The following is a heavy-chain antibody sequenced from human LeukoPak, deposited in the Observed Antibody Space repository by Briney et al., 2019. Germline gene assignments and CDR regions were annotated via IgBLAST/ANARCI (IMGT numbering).Heavy chain of an antibody. J-gene: IGHJ4*02. CDR1: GYTFTIYG. Sequence: SVKLSCNASGYTFTIYGISWVRQAPGQGLEWMGGIIAIYGTANYAQKFQGRVTITSDKSTSTAYMELSSLRSVATAVYYFERLTVAADVHHFDYWGQGTLVTVSS. V-gene: IGHV1-69*06. CDR2: IIAIYGTA. CDR3: ERLTVAADVHHFDY. D-gene: IGHD6-13*01.